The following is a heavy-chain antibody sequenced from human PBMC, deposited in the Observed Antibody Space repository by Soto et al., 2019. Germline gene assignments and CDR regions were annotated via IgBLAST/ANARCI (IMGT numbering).Heavy chain of an antibody. J-gene: IGHJ4*02. CDR2: INAGNGNT. CDR1: GYTFTSYA. Sequence: GASVKVSCTASGYTFTSYAMHWVRQAPGQRLEWMGWINAGNGNTKYSQKFQGRVTITRDTSAGTAYMELSSLRSEDTAVYYCARDCGRDIVVVPAALDYWGQGTLVTVSS. V-gene: IGHV1-3*01. D-gene: IGHD2-2*01. CDR3: ARDCGRDIVVVPAALDY.